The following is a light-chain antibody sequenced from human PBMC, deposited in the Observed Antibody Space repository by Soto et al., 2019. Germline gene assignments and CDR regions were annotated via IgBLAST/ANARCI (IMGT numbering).Light chain of an antibody. J-gene: IGKJ5*01. CDR3: QQYNNWPPIT. Sequence: EIVMTQSPATLSVSPGERATLSCRASQSVSSKLAWYQQKPGQAPSLLIYGASTRATGIPARFSGSVSGTEFTLTISSLQSEDFAVYYCQQYNNWPPITFGQGTRLEIK. CDR1: QSVSSK. CDR2: GAS. V-gene: IGKV3-15*01.